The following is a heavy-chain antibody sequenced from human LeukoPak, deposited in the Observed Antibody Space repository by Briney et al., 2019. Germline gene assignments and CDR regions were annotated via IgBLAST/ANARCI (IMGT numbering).Heavy chain of an antibody. J-gene: IGHJ4*02. CDR2: IDPRDSDT. V-gene: IGHV5-51*01. Sequence: KSGESLKISCKGSGYSFATYWIGWVRQMPGKGLEWMGIIDPRDSDTRYSPSFQGQVTISADKAISIAYLQWSSLEASDTAMYYCARMSGVKYFDYWGQGTLVTVYS. CDR1: GYSFATYW. D-gene: IGHD2-8*01. CDR3: ARMSGVKYFDY.